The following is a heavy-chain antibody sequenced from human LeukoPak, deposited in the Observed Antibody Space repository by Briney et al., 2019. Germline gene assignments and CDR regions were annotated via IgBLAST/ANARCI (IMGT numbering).Heavy chain of an antibody. CDR2: IWYDGSNK. Sequence: PGRSLRLSCAASGFTFSSYGMHWVRQAPGKGLEWVAVIWYDGSNKYYADSVKGRFTISRDNSKNTLYLQMNSLRAEDTAVYYCAKAPGEKLELTYYFDYWGQGTLVTVSS. CDR3: AKAPGEKLELTYYFDY. J-gene: IGHJ4*02. D-gene: IGHD1-7*01. CDR1: GFTFSSYG. V-gene: IGHV3-33*06.